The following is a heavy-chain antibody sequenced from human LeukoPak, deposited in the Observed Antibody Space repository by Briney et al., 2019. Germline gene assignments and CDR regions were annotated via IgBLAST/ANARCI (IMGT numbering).Heavy chain of an antibody. CDR3: ATMIQLWERGDY. CDR1: GFTFSSYS. D-gene: IGHD5-18*01. Sequence: EGSLRLSCAASGFTFSSYSMNWVRQAPGKGLEWVSAISSSSGYIYYADSVKGRFTISRDNAKNSLYLQMNSLRPEDTAVYYCATMIQLWERGDYCGQGPLVTVSS. V-gene: IGHV3-21*01. J-gene: IGHJ4*02. CDR2: ISSSSGYI.